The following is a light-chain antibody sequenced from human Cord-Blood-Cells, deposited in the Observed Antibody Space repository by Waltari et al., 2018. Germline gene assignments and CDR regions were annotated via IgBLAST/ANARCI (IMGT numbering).Light chain of an antibody. CDR1: SSDVGSYNL. Sequence: QSALTQPAYVSGSPGQLITLSCTGTSSDVGSYNLVSWYQQHPGKAPKLMIYEGSKRPSGVSNRFSGSKSGNTASLTISGLQAEDEADYYCCSYAGSWVFGGGTKLTVL. CDR3: CSYAGSWV. J-gene: IGLJ3*02. V-gene: IGLV2-23*01. CDR2: EGS.